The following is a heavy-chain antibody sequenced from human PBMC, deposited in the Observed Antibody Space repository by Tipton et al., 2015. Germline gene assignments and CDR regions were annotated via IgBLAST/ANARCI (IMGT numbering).Heavy chain of an antibody. V-gene: IGHV4-39*07. CDR1: GGSISSSSYY. Sequence: TLSLTCTVSGGSISSSSYYWGWIRQPPGKGLEWIGSIYYSGSTYYNPSHKSRVSISGDTSENQFSLKLSSVTAADTAVYYCAKDFNGYSYGLGFDKWGQGTLVTVSS. CDR2: IYYSGST. CDR3: AKDFNGYSYGLGFDK. D-gene: IGHD5-18*01. J-gene: IGHJ4*02.